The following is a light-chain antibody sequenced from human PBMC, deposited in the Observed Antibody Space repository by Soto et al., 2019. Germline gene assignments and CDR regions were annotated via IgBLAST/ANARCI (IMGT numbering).Light chain of an antibody. V-gene: IGKV4-1*01. J-gene: IGKJ4*01. CDR1: RSVLYKSNNKNH. CDR3: QQYFDVPFT. Sequence: DIVMTQSPDSLAVYLGERATMNCKCSRSVLYKSNNKNHLAWYQQKPGQPPQLIIYWASTRESGVPERFSGSGSGTDFTLTISSLEAEDVAFYWCQQYFDVPFTFGGGTKV. CDR2: WAS.